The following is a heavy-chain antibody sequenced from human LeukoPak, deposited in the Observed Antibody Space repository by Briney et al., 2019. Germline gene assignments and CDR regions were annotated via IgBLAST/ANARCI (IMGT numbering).Heavy chain of an antibody. CDR3: ATDITASIATPVY. Sequence: GRSLRLSCAASGFTFDDYAMHWVRQAPGKGLEWVSGISWNSGSIGYADSVKGRFTISRDNAKNSLYLQMNSLRAEDTALYYCATDITASIATPVYWGQGTLVTVSS. V-gene: IGHV3-9*01. CDR2: ISWNSGSI. J-gene: IGHJ4*02. D-gene: IGHD6-6*01. CDR1: GFTFDDYA.